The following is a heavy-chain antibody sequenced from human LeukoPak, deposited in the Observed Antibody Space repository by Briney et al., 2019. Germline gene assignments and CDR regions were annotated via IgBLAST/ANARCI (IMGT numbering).Heavy chain of an antibody. V-gene: IGHV3-7*01. D-gene: IGHD1-26*01. Sequence: GGSLRLSCAASGFTFSSYWMSWVLQAPGKGLEWVANIKQDGSEKYYVDSVKGRFTISRDNAKNSLYLQMNSLRAEDTAVYYCARVRVGATVDYWGQGTLVTVSS. J-gene: IGHJ4*02. CDR1: GFTFSSYW. CDR2: IKQDGSEK. CDR3: ARVRVGATVDY.